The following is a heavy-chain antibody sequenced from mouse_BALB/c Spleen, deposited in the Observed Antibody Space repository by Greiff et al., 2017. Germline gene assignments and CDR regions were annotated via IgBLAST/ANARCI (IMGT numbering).Heavy chain of an antibody. CDR3: ARKGGYDDY. Sequence: VQLQQSGAELVRPGALVKLSCKASGFNIKDYYMHWVKQRPEQGLEWIGWIDPENGNTIYDPKFQGKASITADTSFNTAYLQLSSLTSEDTAVYYCARKGGYDDYWGQGTTLTVSS. CDR2: IDPENGNT. D-gene: IGHD2-2*01. CDR1: GFNIKDYY. J-gene: IGHJ2*01. V-gene: IGHV14-1*02.